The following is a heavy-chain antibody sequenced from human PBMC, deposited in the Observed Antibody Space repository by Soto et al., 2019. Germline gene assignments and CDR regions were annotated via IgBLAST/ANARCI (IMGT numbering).Heavy chain of an antibody. D-gene: IGHD2-2*01. CDR2: ISSSSSYI. Sequence: GGSLRLSCAASGFTFSSYSMNWVRQAPGKGLEWVSSISSSSSYIYYADSVKGRFTISRDNAKNSLYLQMNSLRAEDTAVYYCARVIGYCSSTSCYYIDPWGQGTLVTVSS. CDR1: GFTFSSYS. CDR3: ARVIGYCSSTSCYYIDP. V-gene: IGHV3-21*01. J-gene: IGHJ5*02.